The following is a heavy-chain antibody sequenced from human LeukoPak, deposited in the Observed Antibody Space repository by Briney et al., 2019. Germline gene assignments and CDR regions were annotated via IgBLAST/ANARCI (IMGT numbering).Heavy chain of an antibody. V-gene: IGHV3-48*02. Sequence: GGSLRLSCAASGFTFSSYSMNWVRQAPGKGLEWVSYISSSSSTIYYADPVKGRFTISRDNAKNSLYLQMNSLRDEDTAVYYCARVSGYSFWAPSDYWGQGTLVTVSS. J-gene: IGHJ4*02. CDR1: GFTFSSYS. CDR2: ISSSSSTI. D-gene: IGHD5-18*01. CDR3: ARVSGYSFWAPSDY.